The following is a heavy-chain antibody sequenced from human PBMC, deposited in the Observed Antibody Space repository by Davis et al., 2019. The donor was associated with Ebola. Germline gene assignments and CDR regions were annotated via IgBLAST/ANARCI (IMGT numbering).Heavy chain of an antibody. CDR3: ARGRAWYSSGWYEDYLDY. V-gene: IGHV3-30-3*01. D-gene: IGHD6-19*01. CDR2: ISYDGGNK. CDR1: GFTFRSYA. Sequence: PGGSLRLSCAASGFTFRSYAMHWVRQAPGKGLEWVAVISYDGGNKYYADSVKGRFTISRDNSKSTLDLQMNSLRPEDTAVYYCARGRAWYSSGWYEDYLDYWGQGTLVTVSS. J-gene: IGHJ4*02.